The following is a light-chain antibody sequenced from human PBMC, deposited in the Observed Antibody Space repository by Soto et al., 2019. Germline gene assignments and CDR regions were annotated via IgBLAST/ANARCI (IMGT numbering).Light chain of an antibody. J-gene: IGLJ1*01. CDR2: EVS. Sequence: QSAVTHPASVSGSPGQSITISCTGTSSDVGGYNYVSWYQQHPGKAPKLMIYEVSNRPSGVSNRFSGSKSGNTASLTISGLQAEDEADYYCSSYTSSSTKGVFGTGTKVTVL. V-gene: IGLV2-14*01. CDR1: SSDVGGYNY. CDR3: SSYTSSSTKGV.